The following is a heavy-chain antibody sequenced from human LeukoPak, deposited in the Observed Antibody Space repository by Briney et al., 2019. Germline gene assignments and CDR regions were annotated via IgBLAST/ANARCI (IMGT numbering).Heavy chain of an antibody. CDR3: ARSGFTYGGKRNWFDP. CDR2: IKQDGSEK. CDR1: GFTFSDYW. Sequence: GGSLRLSCAASGFTFSDYWMSWVRQAPGKGLEWVANIKQDGSEKYCVDSVKGRFTTSRDNAKNSLDLQMNSLRVEDTAVYYCARSGFTYGGKRNWFDPWGQGTLVTVSS. J-gene: IGHJ5*02. D-gene: IGHD5-18*01. V-gene: IGHV3-7*01.